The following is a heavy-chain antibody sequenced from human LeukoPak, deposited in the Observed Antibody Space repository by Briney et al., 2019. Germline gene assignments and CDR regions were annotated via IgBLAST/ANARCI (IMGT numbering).Heavy chain of an antibody. D-gene: IGHD5-18*01. CDR1: GFTFTSYD. J-gene: IGHJ4*02. CDR3: AKRGYSYGDFDY. Sequence: ASVKVSCKASGFTFTSYDINWVRQATGQGLEWMGWMNPDSGNTGYAQKFQGRVTMTRNTSISTAYMELSSLRSEDTAVYYCAKRGYSYGDFDYWGQGTLVTVSS. V-gene: IGHV1-8*01. CDR2: MNPDSGNT.